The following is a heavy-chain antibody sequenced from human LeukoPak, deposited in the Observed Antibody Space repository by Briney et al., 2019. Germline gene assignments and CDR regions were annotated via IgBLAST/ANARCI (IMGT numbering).Heavy chain of an antibody. Sequence: PGGSLRLSCAASGFTFSSYAMHWVRQAPGKGLEWVAVISYDGSNKYYADSVKGRFTISRDNSKNTLYLQMNSLRAEDTAVYYCARDSHPYCSGGSCYSGFKDYWGQGTLVTASS. V-gene: IGHV3-30-3*01. CDR3: ARDSHPYCSGGSCYSGFKDY. CDR2: ISYDGSNK. J-gene: IGHJ4*02. D-gene: IGHD2-15*01. CDR1: GFTFSSYA.